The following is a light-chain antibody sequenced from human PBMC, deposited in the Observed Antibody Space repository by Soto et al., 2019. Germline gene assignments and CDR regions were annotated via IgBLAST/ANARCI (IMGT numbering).Light chain of an antibody. V-gene: IGLV2-23*02. CDR3: CSYAGSSTYVV. Sequence: QSALTQPASVSGSPGQSITISCTGTSSDVGSYNLVSWYQHHPGKAPKLMIYVVSKRPSGVSNRFSGSKSGNTASLTISGLQAEDEADYYCCSYAGSSTYVVFGGGTKVTVL. J-gene: IGLJ2*01. CDR2: VVS. CDR1: SSDVGSYNL.